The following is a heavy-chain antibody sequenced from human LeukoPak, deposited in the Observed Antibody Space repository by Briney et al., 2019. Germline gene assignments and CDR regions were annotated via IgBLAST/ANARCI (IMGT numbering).Heavy chain of an antibody. CDR1: GGSFSGYY. V-gene: IGHV4-59*01. CDR3: ARGAKADT. Sequence: PSETLSLTCDLYGGSFSGYYRSWIRQPPGKGLEWIGYIYYSGSANYNPSLKSRVTISIDTSKNQFSLKLTSVTAADTAVYYCARGAKADTWGQGTLVTVSS. D-gene: IGHD2-15*01. CDR2: IYYSGSA. J-gene: IGHJ5*02.